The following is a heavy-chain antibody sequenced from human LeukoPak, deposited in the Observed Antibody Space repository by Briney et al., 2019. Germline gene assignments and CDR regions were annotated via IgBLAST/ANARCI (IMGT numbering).Heavy chain of an antibody. CDR3: RTMVRDFDY. CDR1: GYSFTSYF. CDR2: INPSGGST. V-gene: IGHV1-46*01. Sequence: ASVKVSCKASGYSFTSYFMHWVRQAPGQGLEWMGIINPSGGSTSCAQKFQGRVTMTRDTSTSTAYMELSSLRSEDTAFYYCRTMVRDFDYWGQGTLVTVSS. D-gene: IGHD3-10*01. J-gene: IGHJ4*02.